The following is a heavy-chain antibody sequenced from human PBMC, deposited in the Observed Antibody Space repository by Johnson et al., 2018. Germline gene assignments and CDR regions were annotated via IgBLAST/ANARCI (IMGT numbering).Heavy chain of an antibody. V-gene: IGHV3-33*01. J-gene: IGHJ6*02. Sequence: QVQLVQSGGGVVQPGRSLRLSCAASGFTFSSYGMHWVRQAPGKGLEWVAVIWYDGSNKYYADSVKGRFTISRDNSKNTLYLQMNSLRAEDTAVYYCAYSYTYYYGMDVWGQGTTVTVSS. CDR1: GFTFSSYG. CDR3: AYSYTYYYGMDV. CDR2: IWYDGSNK. D-gene: IGHD4-11*01.